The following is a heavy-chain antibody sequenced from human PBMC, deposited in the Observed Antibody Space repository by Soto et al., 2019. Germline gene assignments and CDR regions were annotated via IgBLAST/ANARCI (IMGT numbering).Heavy chain of an antibody. D-gene: IGHD1-26*01. CDR1: RGSISRFS. CDR3: ARCGSYSGTLGS. Sequence: PSQTVSLTCTVSRGSISRFSWTWIRQPPGKGLEWIRHMFSSGTTNYNPSLKSRVTMSVDTSKNQFSLILTSLTAADTAVYYCARCGSYSGTLGSWGHGTVVTVSS. CDR2: MFSSGTT. V-gene: IGHV4-59*01. J-gene: IGHJ5*01.